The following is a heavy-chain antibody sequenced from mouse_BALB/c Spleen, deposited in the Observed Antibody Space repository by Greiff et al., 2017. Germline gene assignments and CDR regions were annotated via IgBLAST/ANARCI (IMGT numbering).Heavy chain of an antibody. CDR2: IWSGGST. CDR1: GFSLTSYG. CDR3: ARNRDYYGSSYYFDY. V-gene: IGHV2-2*02. Sequence: VQLVESGPGLVQPSQSLSITCTVSGFSLTSYGVHWVRQSPGKGLEWLGVIWSGGSTDYNAAFISRLSISKDNSKSQVFFKMNSLQANDTAIYYCARNRDYYGSSYYFDYWGQGTTLTVSS. D-gene: IGHD1-1*01. J-gene: IGHJ2*01.